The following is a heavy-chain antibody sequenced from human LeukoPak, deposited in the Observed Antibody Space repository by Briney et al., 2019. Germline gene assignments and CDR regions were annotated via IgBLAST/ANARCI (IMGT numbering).Heavy chain of an antibody. CDR3: AKRGWSLGY. D-gene: IGHD3-3*01. J-gene: IGHJ4*02. Sequence: SETLSLTCSVSGGSLSSYYWSWIRQSPGKGLEWIGYIFYTGSTNYNPSLKSRVTISVDTSKDQFSLRLTSVTAADTAVYYCAKRGWSLGYWGQGTLVTVSS. CDR1: GGSLSSYY. V-gene: IGHV4-59*01. CDR2: IFYTGST.